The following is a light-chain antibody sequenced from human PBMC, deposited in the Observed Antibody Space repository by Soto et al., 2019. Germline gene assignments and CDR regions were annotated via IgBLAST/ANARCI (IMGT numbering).Light chain of an antibody. J-gene: IGKJ2*01. CDR3: QQYNNWPHT. Sequence: EIVLTQSADSLDLAPGERANLSCRASQSISRSLAWYQQKPGQAPSLLIYGVSTRATGVPVSFNGSGSGTEFTLSINCLQSEHFAVYNCQQYNNWPHTFGQGTKVDIK. CDR1: QSISRS. V-gene: IGKV3-15*01. CDR2: GVS.